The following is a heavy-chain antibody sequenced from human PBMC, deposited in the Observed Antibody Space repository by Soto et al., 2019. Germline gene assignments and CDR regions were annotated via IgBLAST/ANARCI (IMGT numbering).Heavy chain of an antibody. CDR3: ARDRLMATAGTARHYFGLDV. J-gene: IGHJ6*02. V-gene: IGHV4-31*03. CDR1: GGSIRSGGYY. CDR2: IYYSGST. D-gene: IGHD5-18*01. Sequence: PSETLSLTCTVSGGSIRSGGYYWSWVRQSPRRGLEWIGNIYYSGSTYYNPPLKSRLTISVDTSKNQFSLNLSSVTAADTAVYYCARDRLMATAGTARHYFGLDVWGQGTTVTVSS.